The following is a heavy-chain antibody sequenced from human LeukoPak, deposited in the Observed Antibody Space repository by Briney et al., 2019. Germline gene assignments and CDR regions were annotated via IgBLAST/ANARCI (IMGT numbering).Heavy chain of an antibody. D-gene: IGHD4-17*01. J-gene: IGHJ4*02. V-gene: IGHV4-59*01. Sequence: SETLSLTCTVSGGSISSYYWSWIRQPPGKGLEWIGCIYYSGSTNYNPSLKSRVTISVDTSKNQFSLKLSSVTAADTAVYYCARHYGDYASVYYFDYWGQGTLVTVSS. CDR2: IYYSGST. CDR1: GGSISSYY. CDR3: ARHYGDYASVYYFDY.